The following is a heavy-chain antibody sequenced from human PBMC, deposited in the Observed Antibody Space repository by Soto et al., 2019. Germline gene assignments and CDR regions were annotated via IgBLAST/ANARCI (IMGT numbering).Heavy chain of an antibody. V-gene: IGHV1-18*04. CDR1: GYTFTTYD. J-gene: IGHJ3*02. D-gene: IGHD1-26*01. CDR2: ISPYNGNT. CDR3: ARRKRIDGNTDAFDI. Sequence: ASVKVSCKSSGYTFTTYDITWVRQAPGQGLEWMGWISPYNGNTNYAQNVQGRVTMTRDTSTTPTYMELRSVRSDDTAVYYCARRKRIDGNTDAFDIWGQGTMVTVSS.